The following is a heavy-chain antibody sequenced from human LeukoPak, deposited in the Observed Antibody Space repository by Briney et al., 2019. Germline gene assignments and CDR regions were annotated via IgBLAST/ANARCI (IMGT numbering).Heavy chain of an antibody. CDR3: AKRDSGGSFYFDY. CDR2: IIGSGGGT. V-gene: IGHV3-23*01. D-gene: IGHD6-19*01. CDR1: GFTFSIYA. Sequence: GGSLRLSCAPSGFTFSIYAMSWVRQAPGKGLEWVSSIIGSGGGTYYADSVKGRFTISRDNSKNTLYLQMNSLGAEDTAVYYCAKRDSGGSFYFDYWGQGTLVTVSS. J-gene: IGHJ4*02.